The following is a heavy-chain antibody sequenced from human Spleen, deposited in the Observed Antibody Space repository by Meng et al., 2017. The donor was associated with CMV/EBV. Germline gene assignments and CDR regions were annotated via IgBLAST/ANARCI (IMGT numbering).Heavy chain of an antibody. CDR1: GGSIRSNTYY. V-gene: IGHV4-39*07. CDR3: ARDRVWRALREYHYGMDV. CDR2: IYYSGNT. J-gene: IGHJ6*02. D-gene: IGHD3-3*01. Sequence: GSLRLSCTVSGGSIRSNTYYWGWIRQPPGKGLEWIGSIYYSGNTYYNPSLKSRVTISVDTSKNQFSLKLSSVTAADTAVYYCARDRVWRALREYHYGMDVWGQGTMVTVSS.